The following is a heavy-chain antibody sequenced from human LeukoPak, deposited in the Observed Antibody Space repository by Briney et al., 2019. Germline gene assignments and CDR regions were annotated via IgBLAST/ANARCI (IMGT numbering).Heavy chain of an antibody. CDR1: GDSIRSNNFF. J-gene: IGHJ5*02. V-gene: IGHV4-39*01. D-gene: IGHD7-27*01. CDR3: ARRPGHTWGMGNWFDP. CDR2: ISYNGVT. Sequence: SETLSLTFSVSGDSIRSNNFFSGWIRQPPGMGLEWIASISYNGVTYYNPSLKSRATVSADTSRNQFSLSLISVTAADTAVYYCARRPGHTWGMGNWFDPWGPGTLATVSS.